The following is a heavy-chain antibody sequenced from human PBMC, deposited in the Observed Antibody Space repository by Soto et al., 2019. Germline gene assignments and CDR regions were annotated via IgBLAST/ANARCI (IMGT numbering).Heavy chain of an antibody. CDR3: ARQALRITIFGVVITHTQFDY. D-gene: IGHD3-3*01. Sequence: QLQLQESGPGLVKPSETLSLTCTVSGGSISSSSYYWGWIRQPPGKGLEWIGSIYYSGSTYYNPSLKSRVTISVDTSKNQFSLKLSSVTAADTAVYYCARQALRITIFGVVITHTQFDYWGQGTLVTVSS. V-gene: IGHV4-39*01. J-gene: IGHJ4*02. CDR2: IYYSGST. CDR1: GGSISSSSYY.